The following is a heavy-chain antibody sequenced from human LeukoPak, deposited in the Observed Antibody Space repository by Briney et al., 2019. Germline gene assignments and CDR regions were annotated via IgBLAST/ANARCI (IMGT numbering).Heavy chain of an antibody. J-gene: IGHJ5*02. D-gene: IGHD2-2*01. CDR3: ARDDRSVPAAMPVGFDP. CDR2: ISSSGSTI. CDR1: GFTFSDYY. V-gene: IGHV3-11*01. Sequence: GGSLRLSCAASGFTFSDYYMSWIRQAPGKGLEWVSYISSSGSTIYYADSVKGRFTISRDNAKNSLYLQMNSLRAEDTAVYYCARDDRSVPAAMPVGFDPWGQGTLVTVSS.